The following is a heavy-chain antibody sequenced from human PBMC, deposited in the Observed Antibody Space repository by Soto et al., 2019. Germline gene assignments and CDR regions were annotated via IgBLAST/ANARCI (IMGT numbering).Heavy chain of an antibody. CDR1: GGTFSSYA. J-gene: IGHJ3*02. D-gene: IGHD2-15*01. CDR2: FIPIFGTA. V-gene: IGHV1-69*06. CDR3: ARGPYCSGGSCYPGAFDI. Sequence: QVQLVQSGAEVKKPGSSVKVSCKASGGTFSSYAISWVRQAPGQGLEWMGGFIPIFGTANYAQKFQGRVTITADKSTSTAYMELSSLRSEDTAVYYCARGPYCSGGSCYPGAFDIWGQGTMVTVSS.